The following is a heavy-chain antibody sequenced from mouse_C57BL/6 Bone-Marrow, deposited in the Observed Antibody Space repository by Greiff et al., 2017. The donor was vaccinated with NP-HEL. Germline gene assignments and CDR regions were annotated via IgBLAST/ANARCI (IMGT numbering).Heavy chain of an antibody. D-gene: IGHD2-1*01. CDR3: EREARGYYGNYPFAY. Sequence: QVQLQQSGAELVKPGASVKISCKASGYAFSSYWMNWVKQRPGKGLEWIGKIYPGDGDTNYNGKFKGKATLTVDKSSSTAYMELMRLSAEDSAVYFCEREARGYYGNYPFAYWGQGTLVTVSA. CDR2: IYPGDGDT. J-gene: IGHJ3*01. V-gene: IGHV1-80*01. CDR1: GYAFSSYW.